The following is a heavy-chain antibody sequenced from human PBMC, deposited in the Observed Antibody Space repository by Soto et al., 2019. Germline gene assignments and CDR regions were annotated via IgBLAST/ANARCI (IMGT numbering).Heavy chain of an antibody. Sequence: PGGSLRRSCPASGFILNTYSMDWVRQAPGKGLEWVASISPSGSYMYYGDSLKGRFTVSRDNAKNSLYLQMDSLRADDTAIYYCARFGLVTFDCWGQGTLVTVS. CDR2: ISPSGSYM. J-gene: IGHJ4*02. CDR3: ARFGLVTFDC. D-gene: IGHD3-3*01. CDR1: GFILNTYS. V-gene: IGHV3-21*01.